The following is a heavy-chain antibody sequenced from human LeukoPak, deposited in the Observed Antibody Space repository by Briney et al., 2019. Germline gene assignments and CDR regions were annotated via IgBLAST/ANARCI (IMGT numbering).Heavy chain of an antibody. Sequence: GGSLRLSWAGSGFTFSSYGMHWVRQAPGKGLEWVAFIRYDGSNKYYADSVKGRFTISRDNSKNTLYLQMNSLRAEDTAVYYCAKVKLWLSSYYYYGMDVWGQGTTVTVSS. V-gene: IGHV3-30*02. D-gene: IGHD5-18*01. CDR2: IRYDGSNK. CDR3: AKVKLWLSSYYYYGMDV. CDR1: GFTFSSYG. J-gene: IGHJ6*02.